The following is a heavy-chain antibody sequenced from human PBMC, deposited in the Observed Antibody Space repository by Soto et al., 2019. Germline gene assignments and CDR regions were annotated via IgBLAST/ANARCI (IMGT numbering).Heavy chain of an antibody. V-gene: IGHV3-30*03. CDR2: ISNDGSNK. CDR3: ARAAIAAAGPTFDY. D-gene: IGHD6-13*01. CDR1: GFTFINYS. Sequence: GGSLRLSHTASGFTFINYSIQWIRQAPNKELEWVAFISNDGSNKYYADSVKGRFTISRDNSKNTLYLQMNSLRAEDTAVYYCARAAIAAAGPTFDYWGQGTLVTVSS. J-gene: IGHJ4*02.